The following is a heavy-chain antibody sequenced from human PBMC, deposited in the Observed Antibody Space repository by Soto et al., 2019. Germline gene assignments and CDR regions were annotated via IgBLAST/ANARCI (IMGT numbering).Heavy chain of an antibody. D-gene: IGHD6-19*01. CDR3: ARYSSGWPGNGMDV. J-gene: IGHJ6*02. CDR1: GGSSRGCSCC. CDR2: VYYTGST. V-gene: IGHV4-61*01. Sequence: ESLSLACTVAGGSSRGCSCCWSWSPQRPGKGLEWIGYVYYTGSTSYNPSLKSRVTMSVDTSRKQFSLRLSSVTAADTAVYYCARYSSGWPGNGMDVWGQGTTVTVSS.